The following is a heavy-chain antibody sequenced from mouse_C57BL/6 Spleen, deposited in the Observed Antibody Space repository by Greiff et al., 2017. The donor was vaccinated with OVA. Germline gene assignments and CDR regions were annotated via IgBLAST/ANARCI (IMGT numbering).Heavy chain of an antibody. Sequence: DVQLQESEGGLVQPGSSMKLSCTASGFTFSDYYMAWVRQVPEKGLEWVANINYDGSSTYYLDSLKSRFIISRDNAKNILYLQMSSLKSEDTATYYCARNHYFDYWGQGTTLTVSS. V-gene: IGHV5-16*01. CDR1: GFTFSDYY. J-gene: IGHJ2*01. CDR2: INYDGSST. CDR3: ARNHYFDY.